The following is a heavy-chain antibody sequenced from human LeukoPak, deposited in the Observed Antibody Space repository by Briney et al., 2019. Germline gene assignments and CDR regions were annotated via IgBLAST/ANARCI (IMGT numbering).Heavy chain of an antibody. CDR1: GGSFSGYY. V-gene: IGHV4-34*01. CDR3: AGGGQPMGAFDI. CDR2: INHSGST. D-gene: IGHD1-14*01. J-gene: IGHJ3*02. Sequence: SETLSLTCAVYGGSFSGYYWSWIRQPPGKGLEWIGEINHSGSTNYNPSLKSRVTISVDTSKNQFSLKLSSVTAADTAVYYCAGGGQPMGAFDIWGQGTTVTVSS.